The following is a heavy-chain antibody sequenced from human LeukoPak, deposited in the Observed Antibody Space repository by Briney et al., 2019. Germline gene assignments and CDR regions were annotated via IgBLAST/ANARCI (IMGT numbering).Heavy chain of an antibody. CDR1: GFTFSSYV. D-gene: IGHD6-13*01. CDR2: ISSSGSTI. J-gene: IGHJ4*02. CDR3: ARDPRSWRSFFDY. Sequence: PGGSLRLSCAASGFTFSSYVMDWVRQAPGRGLEWVSYISSSGSTIYYADSVKGRFTIYRDNAKNSLYLQMNSLRAEDTAVYYCARDPRSWRSFFDYWGQGTLVTVSS. V-gene: IGHV3-48*03.